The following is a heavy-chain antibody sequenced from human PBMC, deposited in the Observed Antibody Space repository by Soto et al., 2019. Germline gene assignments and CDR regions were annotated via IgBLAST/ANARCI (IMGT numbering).Heavy chain of an antibody. CDR3: VKSRGGNNFDFFD. Sequence: GGSMRLSCAASGFTFSSYSMHWVRQAPGKGLEYVSGIRGNGDPPFYADSVKGRFTISRDNSKNTLYLQMSSLGADDTAVYYCVKSRGGNNFDFFDWGQGALVTVSS. D-gene: IGHD5-12*01. CDR2: IRGNGDPP. CDR1: GFTFSSYS. V-gene: IGHV3-64D*06. J-gene: IGHJ4*02.